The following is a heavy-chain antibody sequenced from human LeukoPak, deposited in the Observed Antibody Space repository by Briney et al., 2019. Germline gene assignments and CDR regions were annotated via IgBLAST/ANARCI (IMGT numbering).Heavy chain of an antibody. CDR1: GFTFSRYW. Sequence: GGSLRLSCAASGFTFSRYWMHWVRQAPGKGLLWVSSISSSSSYIYYADPVKGRFTISRDNAKNSLYLQMYSLRAEDTAVYYCARGSGATYSSSWYLDYWGQGTLVTVSS. CDR3: ARGSGATYSSSWYLDY. CDR2: ISSSSSYI. J-gene: IGHJ4*02. V-gene: IGHV3-21*01. D-gene: IGHD6-13*01.